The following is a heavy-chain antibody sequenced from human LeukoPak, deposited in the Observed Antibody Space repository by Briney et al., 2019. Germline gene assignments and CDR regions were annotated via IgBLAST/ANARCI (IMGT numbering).Heavy chain of an antibody. V-gene: IGHV4-4*07. J-gene: IGHJ4*02. D-gene: IGHD6-19*01. CDR2: LYTSGST. CDR1: GGSISSYY. Sequence: SENLSFNCTVSGGSISSYYWSWLRQPAGQGLEWIGRLYTSGSTNYNPSLKSRTTMSVDSCKNQFSLKLSSVTAAETAVYYCARAGGYSSGWDQRGYYFDYWGQGTLVTVSS. CDR3: ARAGGYSSGWDQRGYYFDY.